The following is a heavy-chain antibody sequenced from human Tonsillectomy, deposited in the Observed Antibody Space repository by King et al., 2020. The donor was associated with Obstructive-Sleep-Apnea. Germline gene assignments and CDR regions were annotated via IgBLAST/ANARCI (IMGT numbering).Heavy chain of an antibody. D-gene: IGHD4-17*01. CDR3: ARIYGDYLSNFDY. CDR2: IYPGDSDT. V-gene: IGHV5-51*01. Sequence: QLVQSGAEVKKPGESLKISCKGSGYSFTSYWIGWVRQMPGKGLEWMGIIYPGDSDTRYSPSFQGQVTISADKSTSTAYLQWSSLMASDTAMFYCARIYGDYLSNFDYWGQGTLVTVSS. J-gene: IGHJ4*02. CDR1: GYSFTSYW.